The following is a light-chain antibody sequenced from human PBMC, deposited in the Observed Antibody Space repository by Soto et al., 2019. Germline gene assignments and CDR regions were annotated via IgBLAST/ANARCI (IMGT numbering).Light chain of an antibody. V-gene: IGKV3-11*01. Sequence: EIVLTQSPDTLSLSPGERATLSCRASQSVGSYLAWYQQKPGQTPRLLIYDASNRATGIPARFSGSGSGTDFALTISTLEPEDFAVYYCHQRYNWPLTFGHGTKVDIK. CDR2: DAS. CDR1: QSVGSY. CDR3: HQRYNWPLT. J-gene: IGKJ3*01.